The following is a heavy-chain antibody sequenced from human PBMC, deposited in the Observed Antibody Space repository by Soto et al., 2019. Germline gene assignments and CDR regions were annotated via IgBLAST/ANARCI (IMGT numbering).Heavy chain of an antibody. CDR3: ARGYEVVAATHYGMDV. D-gene: IGHD2-15*01. CDR2: IYHSGST. CDR1: GGSISSSNW. Sequence: PSETLSLTCAVSGGSISSSNWWSWVRQPPGKGLEWIGEIYHSGSTNYNPSLKSRVTISVDKSKNQFSLKLSSVTAADTAVYYCARGYEVVAATHYGMDVWGQGTTVTVSS. J-gene: IGHJ6*02. V-gene: IGHV4-4*02.